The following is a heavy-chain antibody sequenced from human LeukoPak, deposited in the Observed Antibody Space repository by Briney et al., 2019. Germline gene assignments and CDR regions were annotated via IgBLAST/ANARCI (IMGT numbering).Heavy chain of an antibody. CDR3: ARGEVDDYGDYYYYYGMDV. CDR1: GFTFSSYW. J-gene: IGHJ6*02. V-gene: IGHV3-7*01. CDR2: IKQDGSEK. Sequence: GGSLRLSCAASGFTFSSYWMSWVRQAPGKGLEWVASIKQDGSEKYYVDSVKGRFTISRDNAKNSLYLQMNSLRAEDTAVYYCARGEVDDYGDYYYYYGMDVWGQGTTVTVSS. D-gene: IGHD4-17*01.